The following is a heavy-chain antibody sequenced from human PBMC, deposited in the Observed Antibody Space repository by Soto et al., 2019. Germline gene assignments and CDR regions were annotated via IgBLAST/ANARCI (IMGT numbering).Heavy chain of an antibody. Sequence: PSETLSLTCAVYGGSFSGYYWSWIRQPPGKGLEWIGEINHSGSTNYNPSLKSRVTISVDTSKNQFSLKLSSVTAADTAVYYCARWGYDSAYYYYGMDVWGQGTTVTVS. CDR2: INHSGST. CDR1: GGSFSGYY. J-gene: IGHJ6*02. CDR3: ARWGYDSAYYYYGMDV. V-gene: IGHV4-34*01. D-gene: IGHD5-12*01.